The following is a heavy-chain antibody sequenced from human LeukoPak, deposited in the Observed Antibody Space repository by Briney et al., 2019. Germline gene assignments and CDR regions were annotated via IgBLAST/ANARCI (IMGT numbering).Heavy chain of an antibody. CDR2: VNPNSGNT. CDR1: GYTFTSYD. V-gene: IGHV1-8*01. CDR3: AREIGPMYYDILTGYLSDY. Sequence: ASVKVSCKASGYTFTSYDINWVRQATGQGLEWMGWVNPNSGNTGYAQKFQGRVTMTRNTSISTAYMELSSLRSEDTAVYYCAREIGPMYYDILTGYLSDYWGQGTLVTVSS. D-gene: IGHD3-9*01. J-gene: IGHJ4*02.